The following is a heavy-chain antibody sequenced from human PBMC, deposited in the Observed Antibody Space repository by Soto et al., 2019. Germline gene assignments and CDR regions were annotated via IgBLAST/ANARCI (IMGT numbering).Heavy chain of an antibody. V-gene: IGHV1-69*13. J-gene: IGHJ4*02. Sequence: SVKVSCKASGGTFSSYAISWVRQAPGQGLEXMGXXIXXFXTXXXAXXXQGRVTITADESTSTAYMELSSLRSEETAVYYCARSPPGRLYYFDYWGQGPLVTVSS. D-gene: IGHD6-25*01. CDR3: ARSPPGRLYYFDY. CDR1: GGTFSSYA. CDR2: XIXXFXTX.